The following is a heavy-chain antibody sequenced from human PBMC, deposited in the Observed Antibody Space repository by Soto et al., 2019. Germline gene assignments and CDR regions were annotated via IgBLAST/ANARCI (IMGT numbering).Heavy chain of an antibody. Sequence: SVKVSCKASGGTFSTYIISWVRRAPGEGLEWMGGIIPIFDTVNYAQKFQGRVTITADESTSTAYMELSSLRSEDTAVYYCAREMGVIPPGRNADYSYYYAMDVWGQGTTVTVSS. V-gene: IGHV1-69*13. CDR1: GGTFSTYI. D-gene: IGHD4-4*01. CDR3: AREMGVIPPGRNADYSYYYAMDV. CDR2: IIPIFDTV. J-gene: IGHJ6*02.